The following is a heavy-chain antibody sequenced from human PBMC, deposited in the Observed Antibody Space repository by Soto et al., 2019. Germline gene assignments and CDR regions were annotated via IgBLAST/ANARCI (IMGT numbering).Heavy chain of an antibody. CDR2: IYYSGST. CDR3: ASYFSSTSCYTPRKGYYGMDV. CDR1: GGSISSGGYY. V-gene: IGHV4-31*03. Sequence: SETLSLTCTVSGGSISSGGYYWSWIRQHPGKGLEWIGYIYYSGSTYYNPSLKSRVTISVDTSKSQFSLKLSSVTAADTAVYYCASYFSSTSCYTPRKGYYGMDVWGQGTTVTVSS. D-gene: IGHD2-2*02. J-gene: IGHJ6*02.